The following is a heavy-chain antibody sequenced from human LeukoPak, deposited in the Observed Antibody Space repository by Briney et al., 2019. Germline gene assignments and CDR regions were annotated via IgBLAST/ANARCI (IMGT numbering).Heavy chain of an antibody. Sequence: GASVKVSCKASGYTFTSYDINWVRQATGQGLEWMGWMNPNSGNTGYAQKFQGRVTMTRDTSISTAYMELSSLRSEDTAVYYCGKMSYYDGRGNNGSAPGGKETLVIVS. CDR1: GYTFTSYD. CDR3: GKMSYYDGRGNNGSAP. CDR2: MNPNSGNT. V-gene: IGHV1-8*01. J-gene: IGHJ5*02. D-gene: IGHD3-22*01.